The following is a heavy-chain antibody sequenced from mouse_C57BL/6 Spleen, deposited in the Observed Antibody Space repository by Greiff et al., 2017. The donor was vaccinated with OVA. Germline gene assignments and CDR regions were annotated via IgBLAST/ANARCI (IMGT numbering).Heavy chain of an antibody. V-gene: IGHV3-8*01. J-gene: IGHJ1*03. D-gene: IGHD1-1*01. CDR2: ISYSGST. CDR1: GYSITSDY. CDR3: ARSGYYGSSRSYWYFDV. Sequence: VQLKESGPGLAKPSQTLSLTCSVTGYSITSDYWNWIRKFPGNKLEYMGYISYSGSTYYNPSLKSRISITRDTSKNQYYLQLNSVTTEDTATYYCARSGYYGSSRSYWYFDVWGTGTTVTVSS.